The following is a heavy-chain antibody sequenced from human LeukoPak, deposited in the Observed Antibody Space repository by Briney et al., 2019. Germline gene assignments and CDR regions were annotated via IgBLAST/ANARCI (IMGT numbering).Heavy chain of an antibody. CDR1: GFTFSSYW. CDR2: IKQDGSEK. CDR3: ARDSTLGWFGEHEYYFDY. V-gene: IGHV3-7*01. Sequence: GGSLRLSCAASGFTFSSYWMSWVRQAPGKGLEWVANIKQDGSEKYYVDSVKGRFTISRDNAKNSLYLQMNSLRAEDTAVYYCARDSTLGWFGEHEYYFDYWGQGTLVTVSS. D-gene: IGHD3-10*01. J-gene: IGHJ4*02.